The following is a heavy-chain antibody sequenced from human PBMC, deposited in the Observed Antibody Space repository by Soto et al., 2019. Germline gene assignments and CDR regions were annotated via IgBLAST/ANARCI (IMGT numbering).Heavy chain of an antibody. V-gene: IGHV1-18*04. CDR3: ARGGYKWNDLAGEEIDH. CDR2: ISAYNGNT. J-gene: IGHJ4*01. CDR1: GYTFTSYG. Sequence: QVQLVQSGAEVKKPGASVKVSCKASGYTFTSYGISWVRQAPGQGLEWMGWISAYNGNTNYAQKLQGRVTMTTDTTTSTAYMELRILRSDDTAVYYCARGGYKWNDLAGEEIDHWGQGTLVTVSS. D-gene: IGHD1-1*01.